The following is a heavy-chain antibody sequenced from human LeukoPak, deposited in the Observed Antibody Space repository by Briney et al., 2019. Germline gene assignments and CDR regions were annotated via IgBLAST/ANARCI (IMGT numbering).Heavy chain of an antibody. CDR3: ARERTLVGGADI. J-gene: IGHJ3*02. D-gene: IGHD2-21*01. V-gene: IGHV4-38-2*02. CDR2: MYNSGST. Sequence: SETLSLTCTVSGYSISSGYYWGWIRQPPGKGLEWIGRMYNSGSTNYNPSLKSRVIISVDTSNNQFSLRLSSVTAAGTAVYYCARERTLVGGADIWGQGTKVTVSS. CDR1: GYSISSGYY.